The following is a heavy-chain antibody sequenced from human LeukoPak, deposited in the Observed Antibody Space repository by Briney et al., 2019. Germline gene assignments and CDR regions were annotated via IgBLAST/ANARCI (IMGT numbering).Heavy chain of an antibody. CDR3: AKSIAVVPTANDLYYNWDDF. CDR1: GFTFSSFA. Sequence: GGSLRLSCAASGFTFSSFAMNWVRQAPGKGLEWVALIRYDGSKSFYADSVKGRFTISRDNSKVYLQMNSLRVEDTAVYYCAKSIAVVPTANDLYYNWDDFWGQGTLVTVSS. CDR2: IRYDGSKS. J-gene: IGHJ4*02. D-gene: IGHD2-2*01. V-gene: IGHV3-30*02.